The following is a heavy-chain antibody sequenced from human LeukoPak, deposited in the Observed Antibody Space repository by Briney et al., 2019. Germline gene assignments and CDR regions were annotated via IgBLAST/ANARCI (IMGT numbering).Heavy chain of an antibody. J-gene: IGHJ4*02. D-gene: IGHD4-23*01. CDR3: AKYAPPTTVVTRFFDY. V-gene: IGHV3-23*01. CDR1: GFTFSSYA. Sequence: GGSLRLSCAASGFTFSSYAMSWVRQAPGKGLEWVSAISGSGGSTYYADSVKGRFTISRDNSKNTLYLQMNSLRAEDTAVYYCAKYAPPTTVVTRFFDYWGQGTLVTVSS. CDR2: ISGSGGST.